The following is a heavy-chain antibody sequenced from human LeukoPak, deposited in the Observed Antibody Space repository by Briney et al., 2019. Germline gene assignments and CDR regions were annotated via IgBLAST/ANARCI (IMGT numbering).Heavy chain of an antibody. CDR2: INPNSGGT. CDR3: ARVHSYGDYGDDAFDT. V-gene: IGHV1-2*04. CDR1: GYTFTGYY. D-gene: IGHD4-17*01. Sequence: ASVKVSCKASGYTFTGYYMHWVRQAPGQGLEWMGWINPNSGGTNYAQKFQGWVTMTRDTSISTAYMELSRLRSDDTAVYYCARVHSYGDYGDDAFDTWGQGTMVTVSS. J-gene: IGHJ3*02.